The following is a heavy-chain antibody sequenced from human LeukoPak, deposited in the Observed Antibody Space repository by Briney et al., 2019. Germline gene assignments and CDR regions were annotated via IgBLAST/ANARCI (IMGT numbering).Heavy chain of an antibody. CDR2: IYISGST. CDR3: ARHRGYERAGYYFLDAFDF. J-gene: IGHJ3*01. CDR1: GGSISSYY. Sequence: SETLSLTCTVSGGSISSYYWSWIRQPPGKGLEWIGYIYISGSTDYNPSLKSRVTISLDTSKNLFSLKLSSLTAADTAVYYCARHRGYERAGYYFLDAFDFWGQGTMVTVSS. V-gene: IGHV4-4*09. D-gene: IGHD3-22*01.